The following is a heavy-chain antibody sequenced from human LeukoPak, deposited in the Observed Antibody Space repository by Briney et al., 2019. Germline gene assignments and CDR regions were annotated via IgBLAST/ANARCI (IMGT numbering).Heavy chain of an antibody. CDR1: GGSISSYY. Sequence: SETLXLTCTVSGGSISSYYWSWIRQPPGKGLEWIGYVYYSGSTNYNPSLKGRVIISVDTSKSQFSLKLTSVTAADTAVYYCARQGDYRYPFDSWGQGTLVTVSS. D-gene: IGHD3-16*02. J-gene: IGHJ4*02. CDR3: ARQGDYRYPFDS. CDR2: VYYSGST. V-gene: IGHV4-59*08.